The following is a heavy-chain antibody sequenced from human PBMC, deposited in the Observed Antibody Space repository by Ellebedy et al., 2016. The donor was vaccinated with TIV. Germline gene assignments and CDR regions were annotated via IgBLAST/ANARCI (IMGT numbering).Heavy chain of an antibody. Sequence: SETLSLXXTVSGGSISSSSSYWGWIRQPPGKGLEWIGSIYYSGSTYYNPSLKSRVTISVDTSKNQFSLKLSSVTAADTAVYYCARRSRYMDVWGKGTTVTVSS. J-gene: IGHJ6*03. CDR2: IYYSGST. V-gene: IGHV4-39*01. D-gene: IGHD5/OR15-5a*01. CDR1: GGSISSSSSY. CDR3: ARRSRYMDV.